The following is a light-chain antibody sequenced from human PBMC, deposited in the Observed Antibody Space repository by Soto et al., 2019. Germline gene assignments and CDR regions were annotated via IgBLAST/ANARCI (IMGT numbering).Light chain of an antibody. V-gene: IGKV3D-7*01. CDR2: GAS. CDR1: QSVSRSS. Sequence: EIVLTQSPGTLSLSIGERTTLSCRASQSVSRSSLTWYQQNPGQAPRLLISGASTLQSGVPSRFSGGASGTEFTLTITSLQPEDFATYYCQQVNSYPLTFGQGTRLDI. J-gene: IGKJ5*01. CDR3: QQVNSYPLT.